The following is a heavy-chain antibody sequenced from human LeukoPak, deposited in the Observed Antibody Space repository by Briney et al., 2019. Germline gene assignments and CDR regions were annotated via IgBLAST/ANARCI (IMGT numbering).Heavy chain of an antibody. Sequence: ASVKVSCKASGYSFTGYYMHWVRQAPGQGLEWMGWINPNSGGTNYAQKFQGRVTMTSDTSISTAYMELSRLLSGDTAVYYCARGKTMVYCGGDCYRFDNWGQGTLVTVSS. CDR2: INPNSGGT. CDR1: GYSFTGYY. D-gene: IGHD2-21*02. CDR3: ARGKTMVYCGGDCYRFDN. V-gene: IGHV1-2*02. J-gene: IGHJ4*02.